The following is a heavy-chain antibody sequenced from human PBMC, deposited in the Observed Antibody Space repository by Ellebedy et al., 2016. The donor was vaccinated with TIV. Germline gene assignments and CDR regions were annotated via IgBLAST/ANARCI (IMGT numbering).Heavy chain of an antibody. CDR3: ARVFGELEVGYWFDP. V-gene: IGHV4-4*07. J-gene: IGHJ5*02. Sequence: MPSETLSLTCTVSGGSISSYYWTWIRQPAGKGLELIGRVSASGYTNYNPSLKSRVTMSVETSQNQFSLKLTSVTAADTAVYFCARVFGELEVGYWFDPWGQGTLVTVSS. CDR2: VSASGYT. D-gene: IGHD3-10*01. CDR1: GGSISSYY.